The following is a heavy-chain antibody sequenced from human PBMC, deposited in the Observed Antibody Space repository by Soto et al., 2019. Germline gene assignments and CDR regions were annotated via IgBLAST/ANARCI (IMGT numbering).Heavy chain of an antibody. Sequence: GGSLRLSCAASGFTFSDYYMSWIRQAPGKGLEGVSYISSSGSTIYYADSVKGRFTISRDNAKNSLYLQMNSLRAEDTAVYYCARVFPCGGDCYGLDYWGQGTLVTVSS. CDR3: ARVFPCGGDCYGLDY. D-gene: IGHD2-21*02. V-gene: IGHV3-11*01. CDR2: ISSSGSTI. J-gene: IGHJ4*02. CDR1: GFTFSDYY.